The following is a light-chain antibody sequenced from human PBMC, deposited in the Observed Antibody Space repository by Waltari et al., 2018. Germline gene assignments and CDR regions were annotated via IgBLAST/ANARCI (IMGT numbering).Light chain of an antibody. CDR2: RNN. J-gene: IGLJ3*02. Sequence: QSVLTQPPSASGTPGQRVTISCSGSSSNIGSNTVIWYQQLPGTAPKLLMYRNNPRPSGVPDRFSGSKSGTSASLAIIGLQSDDEAYYYCAAWDDSVSGVVFGGGTKVTVL. CDR1: SSNIGSNT. CDR3: AAWDDSVSGVV. V-gene: IGLV1-44*01.